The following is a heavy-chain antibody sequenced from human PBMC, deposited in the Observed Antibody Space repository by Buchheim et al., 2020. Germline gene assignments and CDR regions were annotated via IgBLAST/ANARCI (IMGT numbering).Heavy chain of an antibody. Sequence: QVQLVQSGAEVKKPGASVKVSCKASGYTFTSYYMHWVRQAPGQGLEWMGWMNPNSGNTGYAQKFQGRVTMTRNTSISTAYMELSSLRSEDTAVYYWGSWGSYIGYFDYWGRGTL. CDR2: MNPNSGNT. CDR1: GYTFTSYY. J-gene: IGHJ4*02. CDR3: GSWGSYIGYFDY. V-gene: IGHV1-8*02. D-gene: IGHD3-16*01.